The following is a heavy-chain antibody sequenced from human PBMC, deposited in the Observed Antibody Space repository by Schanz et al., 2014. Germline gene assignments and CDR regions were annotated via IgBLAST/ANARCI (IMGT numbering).Heavy chain of an antibody. V-gene: IGHV3-30-3*01. Sequence: QVQLVESGGGVVQFGRSLRLSCVASGFTFSSYAMHWVRQAPGKGLEWVAVISYDGRNKYYADSVKGRFTMSRDNSKNTLYLQMNSLRAEDTAVYYCARANYRRKINFDYWGRGTLVNVSS. J-gene: IGHJ4*02. CDR1: GFTFSSYA. D-gene: IGHD3-10*01. CDR3: ARANYRRKINFDY. CDR2: ISYDGRNK.